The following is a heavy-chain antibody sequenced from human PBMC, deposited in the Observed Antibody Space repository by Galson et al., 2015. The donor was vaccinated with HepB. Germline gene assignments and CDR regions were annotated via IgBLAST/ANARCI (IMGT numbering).Heavy chain of an antibody. CDR3: ARRRGDCSGGNCYSTDY. CDR1: GYTFTSYD. V-gene: IGHV1-8*01. CDR2: MNPNSGNT. D-gene: IGHD2-15*01. Sequence: SVKVSCKASGYTFTSYDINWVRQATGQGLEWMGWMNPNSGNTGYAQKFQGRVTMTRNTSISTAYMELSSLRSDDTAVYYCARRRGDCSGGNCYSTDYWGQGTLVTVSS. J-gene: IGHJ4*02.